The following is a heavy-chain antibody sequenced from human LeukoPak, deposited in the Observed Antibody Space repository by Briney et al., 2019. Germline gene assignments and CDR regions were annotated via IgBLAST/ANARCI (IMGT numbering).Heavy chain of an antibody. CDR2: ISSSSSYI. D-gene: IGHD5-18*01. J-gene: IGHJ4*02. CDR3: ARERGYSYGYSDY. CDR1: GFTFSSYS. V-gene: IGHV3-21*01. Sequence: GGSLRLSCAASGFTFSSYSMNWVRQAQGKVLEWVSPISSSSSYIYYADSVKGRFTISRDNAKNSLYLQMNSLRAEDTAVYYCARERGYSYGYSDYWGQGTLVTVSS.